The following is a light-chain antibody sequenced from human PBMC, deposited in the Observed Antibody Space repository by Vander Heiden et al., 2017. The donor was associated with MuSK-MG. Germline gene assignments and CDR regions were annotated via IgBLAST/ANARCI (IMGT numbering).Light chain of an antibody. CDR3: QQRSNWTYT. J-gene: IGKJ2*01. V-gene: IGKV3-11*01. CDR2: DAT. Sequence: EIVLTQSPATLSLSPGERATLSCRVSQTVSSYLAWYQQKTGHAPRLLNYDATNRATGIPARFSGSGSGTDFTLTISSLEPEDFAVYCCQQRSNWTYTFGQGTKLEIK. CDR1: QTVSSY.